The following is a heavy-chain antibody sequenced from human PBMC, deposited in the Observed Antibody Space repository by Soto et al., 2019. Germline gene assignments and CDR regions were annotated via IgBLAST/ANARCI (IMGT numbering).Heavy chain of an antibody. V-gene: IGHV1-69*02. CDR2: IIPVLNVE. Sequence: QVQLVQSGPEVKKPGSSVRVSCKASGGSFTTFIVTWVRQAPGQGLEWMGRIIPVLNVEYYAQKFQGRLTITADKSTNTAYMELTSLTSEDTAVYYCAKSGNPGPATPSYYGMDVWGLGTTVIVSS. J-gene: IGHJ6*02. CDR1: GGSFTTFI. CDR3: AKSGNPGPATPSYYGMDV. D-gene: IGHD2-15*01.